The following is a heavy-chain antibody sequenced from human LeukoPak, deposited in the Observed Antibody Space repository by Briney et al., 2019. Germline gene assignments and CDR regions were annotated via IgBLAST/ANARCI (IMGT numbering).Heavy chain of an antibody. CDR2: ISWNSGSI. D-gene: IGHD2-2*01. CDR1: GFTFDDYA. Sequence: GGSLRLSCAASGFTFDDYAMHWVRQAPGKGLEWVSGISWNSGSIGYADSVKGRFTISRDNAKNSLYLQMNSLRAEDTAVYYCARDGVVVPAAQVRYYYYYGMDVWGQGTTVTVSS. J-gene: IGHJ6*02. CDR3: ARDGVVVPAAQVRYYYYYGMDV. V-gene: IGHV3-9*01.